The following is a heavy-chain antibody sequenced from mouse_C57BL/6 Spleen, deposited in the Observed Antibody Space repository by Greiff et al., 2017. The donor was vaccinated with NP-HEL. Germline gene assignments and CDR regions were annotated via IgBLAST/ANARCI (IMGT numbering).Heavy chain of an antibody. CDR3: ARRGDYYGGAWFAY. J-gene: IGHJ3*01. CDR2: IYPGSGST. V-gene: IGHV1-55*01. CDR1: GYTFTSYW. D-gene: IGHD1-1*01. Sequence: QVHVKQPGAELVKPGASVKMSCKASGYTFTSYWITWVKQRPGQGLEWIGDIYPGSGSTNYNEKFKSKATLTVDTSSSTAYMQLSSLTSEDSAVYYCARRGDYYGGAWFAYWGQGTLVTVSA.